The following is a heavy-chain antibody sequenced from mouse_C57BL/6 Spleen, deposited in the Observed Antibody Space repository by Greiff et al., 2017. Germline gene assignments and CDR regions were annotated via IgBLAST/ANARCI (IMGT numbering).Heavy chain of an antibody. J-gene: IGHJ3*01. D-gene: IGHD2-2*01. CDR2: IDPSDSYT. Sequence: QVQLQQPGAELVKPGASVKLSCKASGYTFTSYWMQWVKQRPGQGLEWIGEIDPSDSYTNYNQKFKGKATLTVDTSSSTAYMQLSSLTSEDSAVYYCATSTMVTTRAYWGQGTLVTVSA. CDR3: ATSTMVTTRAY. V-gene: IGHV1-50*01. CDR1: GYTFTSYW.